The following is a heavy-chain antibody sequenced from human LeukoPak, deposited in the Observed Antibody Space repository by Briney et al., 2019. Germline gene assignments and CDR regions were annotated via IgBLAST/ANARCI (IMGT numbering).Heavy chain of an antibody. Sequence: GGSLRLSCAASGFTFSSYAMHWVRQAPGKGLEYVSAISSNGGSTYYANSAKGRFTISRDNSKNTLYLQMGSLRAEDMAVYYCARDRESSYNWNYWFDPWGQGTLVTVSS. CDR1: GFTFSSYA. CDR2: ISSNGGST. J-gene: IGHJ5*02. CDR3: ARDRESSYNWNYWFDP. D-gene: IGHD1-7*01. V-gene: IGHV3-64*01.